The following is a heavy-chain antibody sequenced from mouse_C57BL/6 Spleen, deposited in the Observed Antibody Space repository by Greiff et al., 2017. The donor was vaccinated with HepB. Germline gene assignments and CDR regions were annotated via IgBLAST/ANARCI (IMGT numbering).Heavy chain of an antibody. CDR3: ASGNYYGSSYWYFDV. CDR2: INPNNGGT. CDR1: GYTFTDYY. V-gene: IGHV1-26*01. D-gene: IGHD1-1*01. J-gene: IGHJ1*03. Sequence: VQLQQSGPELVKPGASVKISCKASGYTFTDYYMNWVKQSHGKSLEWIGDINPNNGGTSYNQKFKGKATLTVDKSSSTAYMELRSLTSEDSAVYYCASGNYYGSSYWYFDVWGTGTTVTVSS.